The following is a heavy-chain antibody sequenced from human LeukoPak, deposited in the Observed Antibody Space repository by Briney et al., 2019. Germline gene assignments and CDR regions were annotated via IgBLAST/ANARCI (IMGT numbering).Heavy chain of an antibody. CDR2: MSYDGTNK. V-gene: IGHV3-30-3*01. Sequence: PGGSLRLSCAASGFAFRSYAIHWVRQAPGKGLEWVAIMSYDGTNKYYTDSVKGRFTISRDNSKNMLYLQMNSLEIEDTAVYYCARDRFYRGCSYRGGAFDIWGQGTMVTVTS. CDR3: ARDRFYRGCSYRGGAFDI. D-gene: IGHD3-16*02. CDR1: GFAFRSYA. J-gene: IGHJ3*02.